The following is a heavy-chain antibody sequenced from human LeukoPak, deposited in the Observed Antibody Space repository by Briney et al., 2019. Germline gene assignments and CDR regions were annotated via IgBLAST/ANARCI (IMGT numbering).Heavy chain of an antibody. CDR1: CFNVYSNY. V-gene: IGHV3-53*01. CDR2: IYSSGST. D-gene: IGHD6-6*01. CDR3: TRAEFSNSFDD. Sequence: GGSLRLSSAASCFNVYSNYKSWVRQTPGRSLEWVAFIYSSGSTYYAESAEGRFTISRDSSKNTLYLEMTSLRVEDTAVYYCTRAEFSNSFDDWGQGTLVIVSS. J-gene: IGHJ4*02.